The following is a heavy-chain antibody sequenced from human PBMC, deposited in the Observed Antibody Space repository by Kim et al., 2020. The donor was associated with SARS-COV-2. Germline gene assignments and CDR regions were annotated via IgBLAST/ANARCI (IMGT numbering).Heavy chain of an antibody. J-gene: IGHJ6*02. V-gene: IGHV6-1*01. CDR2: KWHS. CDR3: TRTGGLDV. Sequence: KWHSEYAVSVKSRIIISPDTSKNHFSLQLSFVTPEDTAVYYCTRTGGLDVWGQGTTVTVSS.